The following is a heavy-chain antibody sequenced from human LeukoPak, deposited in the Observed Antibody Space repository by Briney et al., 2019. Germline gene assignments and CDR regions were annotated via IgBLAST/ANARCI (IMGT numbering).Heavy chain of an antibody. J-gene: IGHJ4*02. CDR2: ISSSSSYI. CDR3: AREDGSGNESNDY. CDR1: GFTFSSYS. V-gene: IGHV3-21*01. D-gene: IGHD3-10*01. Sequence: GGSLRLSCAASGFTFSSYSMSWVRQAPGKGLEWVSSISSSSSYIYYADSVKGRFTISRDNAKNSLYLQMNSLRAEDTAVYYCAREDGSGNESNDYWGQGTLVTVSS.